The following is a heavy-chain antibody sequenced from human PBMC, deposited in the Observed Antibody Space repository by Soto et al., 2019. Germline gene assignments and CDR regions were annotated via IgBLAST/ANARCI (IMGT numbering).Heavy chain of an antibody. CDR2: IYWDDDK. D-gene: IGHD2-21*02. V-gene: IGHV2-5*02. Sequence: QITLKESGPTLVKPTQTLTLTCTFSGFSLDTTGVGVGWIRQPPGKALEWLALIYWDDDKRYSPSLKSRLTITKDTSKTQVVLTMTTMDPVDTATYYCAHRPAGVLVTAANWYDPWGQGTLVTVSS. CDR3: AHRPAGVLVTAANWYDP. CDR1: GFSLDTTGVG. J-gene: IGHJ5*02.